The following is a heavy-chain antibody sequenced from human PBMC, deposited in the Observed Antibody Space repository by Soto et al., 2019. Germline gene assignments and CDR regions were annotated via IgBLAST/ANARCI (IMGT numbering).Heavy chain of an antibody. J-gene: IGHJ4*02. CDR2: ISSSSTI. CDR1: GFTFSSCS. V-gene: IGHV3-48*02. D-gene: IGHD2-21*02. CDR3: ARVKVVTATDF. Sequence: GGSLRLSCAASGFTFSSCSMNWVRQAPGKGLEWVSYISSSSTIYYADSVKGRFTISRDNAKNSLYLQMHSLRDGDTAVHYCARVKVVTATDFWGQGTLVTVSS.